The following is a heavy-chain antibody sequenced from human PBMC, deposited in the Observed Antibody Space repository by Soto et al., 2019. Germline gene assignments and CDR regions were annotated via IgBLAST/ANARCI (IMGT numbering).Heavy chain of an antibody. J-gene: IGHJ3*01. V-gene: IGHV1-18*01. CDR3: ARVKVPAAILGAFDL. Sequence: SVKVSCKAAGDAFGTYGMSWVHQAPGQGLDWMGWINPFKGDTNSAARFQDRVTMTTDTSTRTAYMELRSLRSDDTAVYYCARVKVPAAILGAFDLWGQGTLVTGSS. CDR2: INPFKGDT. D-gene: IGHD2-2*02. CDR1: GDAFGTYG.